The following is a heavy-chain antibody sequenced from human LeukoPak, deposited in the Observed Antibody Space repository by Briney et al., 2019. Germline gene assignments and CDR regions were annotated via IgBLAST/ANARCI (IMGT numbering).Heavy chain of an antibody. V-gene: IGHV3-9*01. D-gene: IGHD3-10*01. CDR1: GFSFDDYA. J-gene: IGHJ3*02. Sequence: GRSLRLSCAASGFSFDDYAMYWVRRAPGKGLAWVSGISWNSGNIGYADSVKGRFTISRDNPKNSLYLQMNSLRAEDTAFYYCAKTLYGSGSPNAFDIWGQGTMVTVSS. CDR3: AKTLYGSGSPNAFDI. CDR2: ISWNSGNI.